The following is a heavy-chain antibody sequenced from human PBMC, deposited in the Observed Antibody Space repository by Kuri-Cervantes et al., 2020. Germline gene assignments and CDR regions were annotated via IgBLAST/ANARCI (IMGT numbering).Heavy chain of an antibody. J-gene: IGHJ4*02. Sequence: GESLKISCAASGFTFDDYAMHWVRQAPGKGLEWVAVISYDGSNKYYADSVKGRFTISRDNSKNTLYLQMNSLRAEDTAVYYCAKLWLWFGETNDYWGQGTLVTVSS. D-gene: IGHD3-10*01. CDR1: GFTFDDYA. V-gene: IGHV3-30*18. CDR3: AKLWLWFGETNDY. CDR2: ISYDGSNK.